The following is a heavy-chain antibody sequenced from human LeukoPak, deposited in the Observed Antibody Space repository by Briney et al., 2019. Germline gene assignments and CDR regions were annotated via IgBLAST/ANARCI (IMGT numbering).Heavy chain of an antibody. D-gene: IGHD4-23*01. J-gene: IGHJ4*02. CDR3: AGGGFSGFDR. CDR1: EVTFYTYW. V-gene: IGHV3-74*01. CDR2: VNSDMTST. Sequence: GGSLRLSCAASEVTFYTYWMHWVREAPGKGLLWVSRVNSDMTSTSYADSVKGRFTVSSDNAKNSKYLQMDSLRVEDTAIYYCAGGGFSGFDRWGQGILVTVSS.